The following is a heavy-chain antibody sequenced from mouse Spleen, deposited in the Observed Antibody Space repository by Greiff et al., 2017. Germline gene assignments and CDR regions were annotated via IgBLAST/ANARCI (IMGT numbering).Heavy chain of an antibody. CDR3: ARQDWEFDY. J-gene: IGHJ2*01. CDR2: ISSGGSYT. V-gene: IGHV5-9-3*01. Sequence: DVKLVESGGGLVKPGGSLKLSCAASGFTFSSYAMSWVRQTPEKRLEWVATISSGGSYTYYPDSVKGRFTISRDNAKNTLYLQMSSLRSEDTAMYYCARQDWEFDYWGQGTTLTVSS. D-gene: IGHD4-1*01. CDR1: GFTFSSYA.